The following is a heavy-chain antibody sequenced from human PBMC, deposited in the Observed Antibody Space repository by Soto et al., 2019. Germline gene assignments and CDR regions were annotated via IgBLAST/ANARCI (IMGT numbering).Heavy chain of an antibody. CDR2: ISYDGSNK. CDR3: ARDQLYYYDISGTPFNAFDV. J-gene: IGHJ3*01. D-gene: IGHD3-22*01. CDR1: GFTFSSYA. V-gene: IGHV3-30-3*01. Sequence: GGSLRLSCAASGFTFSSYAMHWVRQAPGKGLEWVAVISYDGSNKYYADSVKGRFTISRDNSKNSLYLQMNSLRAEDTAVYYSARDQLYYYDISGTPFNAFDVLGQGXMLTVSS.